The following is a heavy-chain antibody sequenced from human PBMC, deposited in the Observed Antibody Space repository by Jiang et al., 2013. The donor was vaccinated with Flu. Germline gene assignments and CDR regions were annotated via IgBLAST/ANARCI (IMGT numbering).Heavy chain of an antibody. V-gene: IGHV3-48*03. D-gene: IGHD2-15*01. CDR3: ARDRCSGGGCYHYFYGMDV. J-gene: IGHJ6*04. CDR2: ISVSSRTT. CDR1: GFRFTSYD. Sequence: VQLVESGGGLVQPGGSLRLSCAASGFRFTSYDMTWVRQAPGKGLEWISYISVSSRTTYYADSVKGRFTISRDNSQNSLFLQMDSLRAEDTAVYFCARDRCSGGGCYHYFYGMDVWGKRDHGHRLL.